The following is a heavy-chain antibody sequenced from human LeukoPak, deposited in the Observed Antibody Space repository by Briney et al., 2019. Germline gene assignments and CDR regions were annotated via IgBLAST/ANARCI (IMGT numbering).Heavy chain of an antibody. Sequence: SETLSLTCTVSGGSISSSSYYWGWIRQPPGKGLEWIGNIYYSGSTYYYPSLKSRVTISVDTSKNQFSLKLSSVTAADTAVYYCARRGSSSWVYYFDYWGQGTLVTVSS. CDR2: IYYSGST. CDR1: GGSISSSSYY. CDR3: ARRGSSSWVYYFDY. D-gene: IGHD6-6*01. J-gene: IGHJ4*02. V-gene: IGHV4-39*01.